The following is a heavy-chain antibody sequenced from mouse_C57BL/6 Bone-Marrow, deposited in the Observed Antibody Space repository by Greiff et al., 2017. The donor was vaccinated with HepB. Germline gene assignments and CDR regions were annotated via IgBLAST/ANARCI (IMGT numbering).Heavy chain of an antibody. J-gene: IGHJ2*01. CDR1: GFNIKNTY. CDR2: IDPANGKT. CDR3: ASGSSTMYYFDY. D-gene: IGHD1-3*01. Sequence: VQLQQSVAELVRPGASVKLSCTASGFNIKNTYLHWVKQRPEQGLELIGRIDPANGKTKYAPKFPGQATLTADTTANTAYLQLSSLTSEDTAIYYCASGSSTMYYFDYWGQGTTLTVSS. V-gene: IGHV14-3*01.